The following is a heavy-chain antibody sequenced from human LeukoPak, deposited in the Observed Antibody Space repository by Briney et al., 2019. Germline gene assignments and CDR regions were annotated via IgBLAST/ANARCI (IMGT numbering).Heavy chain of an antibody. CDR2: INHSGST. J-gene: IGHJ4*02. CDR3: AGYSGYSSSWYKF. Sequence: PSETLSLTCAVYGGSFSGYYWSWIRQPPGKWLEWIGEINHSGSTNYNPSLKSRVTISVDTSKNQFSLKLSSVTAADTAVYYCAGYSGYSSSWYKFWGQGTLVTVSS. V-gene: IGHV4-34*01. CDR1: GGSFSGYY. D-gene: IGHD6-13*01.